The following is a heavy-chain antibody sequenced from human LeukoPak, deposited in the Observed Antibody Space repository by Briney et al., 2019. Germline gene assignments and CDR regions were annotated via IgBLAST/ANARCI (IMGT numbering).Heavy chain of an antibody. Sequence: PGGSLRLSCAASGFTFSSYAMSWVRQAPGKGLEWVSAISGSGGSTYYADSVKGRFTISRDNSKNTLYLQMNSLRAEDTAVYYCARVGWGLVGAGGFDIWGQGTMVTVSS. D-gene: IGHD1-26*01. J-gene: IGHJ3*02. CDR1: GFTFSSYA. CDR2: ISGSGGST. CDR3: ARVGWGLVGAGGFDI. V-gene: IGHV3-23*01.